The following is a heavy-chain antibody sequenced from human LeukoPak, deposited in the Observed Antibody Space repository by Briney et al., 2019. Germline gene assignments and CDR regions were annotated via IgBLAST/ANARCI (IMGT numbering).Heavy chain of an antibody. D-gene: IGHD5-18*01. CDR2: INHSGST. CDR1: GGSFSGYY. CDR3: AGGIGYSYGQRKGYFDL. Sequence: SETLSLTCAVYGGSFSGYYWSWIRQPPGKGLEWIGEINHSGSTNYNPSLKSRVTISVDTSKNQFSLKLRSVTAADTAVYYCAGGIGYSYGQRKGYFDLWGRGTLVTVSS. J-gene: IGHJ2*01. V-gene: IGHV4-34*01.